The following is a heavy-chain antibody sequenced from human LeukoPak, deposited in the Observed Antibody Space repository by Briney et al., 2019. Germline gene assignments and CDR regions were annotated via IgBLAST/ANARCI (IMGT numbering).Heavy chain of an antibody. CDR3: ARAGNYYTSGSYLGY. CDR1: GGSISSYY. D-gene: IGHD3-10*01. CDR2: TYHRGSA. Sequence: SETLFLTCTVSGGSISSYYWSWIRQPPGKGLEWIGYTYHRGSANYNPSLKSRVAISLDTSKNQFSLRLSSVTAADTAVYYCARAGNYYTSGSYLGYWGQGTLVTVSS. V-gene: IGHV4-59*01. J-gene: IGHJ4*02.